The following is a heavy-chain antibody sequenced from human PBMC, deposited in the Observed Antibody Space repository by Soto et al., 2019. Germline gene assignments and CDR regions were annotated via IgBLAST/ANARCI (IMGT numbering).Heavy chain of an antibody. CDR3: ATDPGGAVAAQTRGL. D-gene: IGHD2-15*01. CDR2: ISSSSSTI. CDR1: GFSFSTYS. V-gene: IGHV3-48*01. J-gene: IGHJ4*02. Sequence: GGSLRLSCAASGFSFSTYSMNWVRQAPGKGLEWVSYISSSSSTIYYADSVKGRFTISRDNAKNSLYLQMNSLRAEDTAVYYCATDPGGAVAAQTRGLWGQGTLVTVSS.